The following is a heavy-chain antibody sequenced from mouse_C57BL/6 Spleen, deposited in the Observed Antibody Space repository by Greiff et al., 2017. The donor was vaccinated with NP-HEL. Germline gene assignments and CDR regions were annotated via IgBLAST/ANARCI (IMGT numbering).Heavy chain of an antibody. CDR2: ISDGGSYT. J-gene: IGHJ2*01. CDR1: GFTFSSYA. V-gene: IGHV5-4*01. D-gene: IGHD1-1*01. Sequence: EVKLMESGGGLVKPGGSLKLSCAASGFTFSSYAMSWVRQTPEKRLEWVATISDGGSYTYYPDNVKGRFTISRDNAKNNLYLQMSHLKSEDTAMYYCARDEDYYGSSWDYWGQGTTLTVSS. CDR3: ARDEDYYGSSWDY.